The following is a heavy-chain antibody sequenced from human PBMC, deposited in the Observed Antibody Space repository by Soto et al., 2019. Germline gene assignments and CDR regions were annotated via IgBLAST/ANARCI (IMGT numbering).Heavy chain of an antibody. J-gene: IGHJ6*02. CDR1: GIIFNGFG. Sequence: PGGSLRLSCAASGIIFNGFGMHWVRQAPGKGLEWVAVIRFDGSNIYYADSVKGRFTISRDNSKNTLYLQMNSLRAEDTAVYYCARDVSFYCSSTSGWDMVFWGQGPTVTVSS. CDR3: ARDVSFYCSSTSGWDMVF. CDR2: IRFDGSNI. D-gene: IGHD2-2*01. V-gene: IGHV3-33*01.